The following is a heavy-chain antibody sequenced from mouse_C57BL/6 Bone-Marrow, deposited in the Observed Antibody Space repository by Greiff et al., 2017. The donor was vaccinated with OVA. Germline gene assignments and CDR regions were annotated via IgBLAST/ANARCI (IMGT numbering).Heavy chain of an antibody. D-gene: IGHD2-1*01. J-gene: IGHJ3*01. CDR2: IDPENGDT. Sequence: VQLQQSGAELVRPGASVKLSCTASGFNIKDDYMHWVKQRPEQGLEWIGWIDPENGDTEYASKFQGKAPITADTSSNTAYLQLSSLTSEDTAVYYGTTRIYYGNYAWFAYWGQGTLVTVSA. V-gene: IGHV14-4*01. CDR1: GFNIKDDY. CDR3: TTRIYYGNYAWFAY.